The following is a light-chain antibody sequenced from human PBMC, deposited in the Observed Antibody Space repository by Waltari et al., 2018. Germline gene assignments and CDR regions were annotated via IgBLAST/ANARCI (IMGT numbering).Light chain of an antibody. CDR1: NSNIGSNV. CDR3: AAWDDKLGGRWE. Sequence: QSVLTQPPSASGTPGQRVTISCSGSNSNIGSNVVNWYQQVPGTTPKLLIYRNDQRPSGVPDRFSGSKSGTSASLAISGLRSEDEADYYCAAWDDKLGGRWEFGGGTKLTVL. V-gene: IGLV1-47*01. CDR2: RND. J-gene: IGLJ2*01.